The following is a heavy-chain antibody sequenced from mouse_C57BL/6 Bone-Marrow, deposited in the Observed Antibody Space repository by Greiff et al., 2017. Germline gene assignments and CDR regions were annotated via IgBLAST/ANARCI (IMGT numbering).Heavy chain of an antibody. CDR3: TGGSTVALDY. J-gene: IGHJ2*01. D-gene: IGHD1-1*01. Sequence: QVQLQQSGPELVKPGASVKLSCKASGYTFTSYDINWVKQRPGQGLEWIGWIYPRDGSTKYNEKFKGKATLTVDTSSSTAYMELHSLTSEDAAVYFCTGGSTVALDYWGQGTTLTVSS. CDR2: IYPRDGST. V-gene: IGHV1-85*01. CDR1: GYTFTSYD.